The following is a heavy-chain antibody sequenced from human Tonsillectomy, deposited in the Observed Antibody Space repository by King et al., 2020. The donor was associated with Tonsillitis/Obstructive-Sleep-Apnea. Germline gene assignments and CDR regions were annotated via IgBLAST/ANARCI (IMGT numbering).Heavy chain of an antibody. CDR1: GXXIXNXX. D-gene: IGHD5-12*01. CDR3: ARXXXGYXXXYYXXX. J-gene: IGHJ6*03. V-gene: IGHV4-59*01. CDR2: IYYSGST. Sequence: QLQESGPGLVKPSXTLSLTXTVSGXXIXNXXWXWIRQPPXXGLEXIGYIYYSGSTNYNPSLKSRVTMSVDTSKNQFSLKLSSVTAANTAVYYCARXXXGYXXXYYXXXXGXXTXVTV.